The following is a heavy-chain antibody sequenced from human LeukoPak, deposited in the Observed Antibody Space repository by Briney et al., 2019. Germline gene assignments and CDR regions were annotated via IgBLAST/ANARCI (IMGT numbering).Heavy chain of an antibody. Sequence: GGSLRLSCAASGFTFSDYYMSWIRQAPGKGLEWVSYISSSGSTIYYADSVKGRFTISRDNAKNSLYLQMNSLRAEDTAVYYCARDRGIVVVPAAVFDYWGQGRLVTVSS. J-gene: IGHJ4*02. V-gene: IGHV3-11*04. CDR2: ISSSGSTI. CDR3: ARDRGIVVVPAAVFDY. D-gene: IGHD2-2*01. CDR1: GFTFSDYY.